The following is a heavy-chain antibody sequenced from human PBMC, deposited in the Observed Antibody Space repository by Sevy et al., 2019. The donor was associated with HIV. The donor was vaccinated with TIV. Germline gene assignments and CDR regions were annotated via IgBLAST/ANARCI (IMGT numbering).Heavy chain of an antibody. V-gene: IGHV3-48*02. CDR2: ISSSSSTI. J-gene: IGHJ5*02. Sequence: GGSLRLSCAASGFTFSSYSMNWVRQAPGKGLEWVSYISSSSSTIYYADSVKGRFTISRDNAKNSLYLQMNSLRDEDTTVYYCARDAVVAATLGWLDPWGQGTLVTVSS. CDR3: ARDAVVAATLGWLDP. CDR1: GFTFSSYS. D-gene: IGHD2-15*01.